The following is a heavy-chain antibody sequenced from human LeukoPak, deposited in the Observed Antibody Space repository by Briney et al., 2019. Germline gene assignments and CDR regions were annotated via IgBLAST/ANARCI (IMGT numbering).Heavy chain of an antibody. V-gene: IGHV3-73*01. D-gene: IGHD5-12*01. CDR1: GFTFSGSA. CDR2: IRSKANSYAT. J-gene: IGHJ4*02. CDR3: AREAHSRHSGYGHYFDY. Sequence: GGSLRLSCAASGFTFSGSAMHWVRQASGKGLEWVGRIRSKANSYATAYAASVKGRFTISRDDSKNTAYLQMNSLKTEDTAVYYCAREAHSRHSGYGHYFDYWGQGSLVTVSS.